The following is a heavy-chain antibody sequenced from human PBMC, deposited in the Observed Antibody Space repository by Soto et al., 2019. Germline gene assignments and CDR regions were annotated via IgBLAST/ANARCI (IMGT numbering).Heavy chain of an antibody. V-gene: IGHV3-64D*06. CDR2: ISSNGEKT. CDR3: VKSDNIAAAATDYFDY. CDR1: GFTFSRYA. J-gene: IGHJ4*02. Sequence: PGGSLRLSCSVSGFTFSRYAMHWVRQAPGKGLEYVSGISSNGEKTYYADPVKGRFTIPRDNSKNTLYLQMGSLRGEDTALYHCVKSDNIAAAATDYFDYWGQGTLVTVSS. D-gene: IGHD6-25*01.